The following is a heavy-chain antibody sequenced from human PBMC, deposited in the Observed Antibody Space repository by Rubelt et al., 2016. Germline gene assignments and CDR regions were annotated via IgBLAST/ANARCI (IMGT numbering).Heavy chain of an antibody. D-gene: IGHD5-12*01. Sequence: EVQLVQSGAEVKKPGESLKISCKGSGYRFTNYWIGWVRQMPGKGLEWMGLIHPGDSATRYSPASQGQVHISADKSINTAYLQWSSLKASDTAIYYCSRLMGYSTIDYWGQGTLVTVSS. CDR2: IHPGDSAT. V-gene: IGHV5-51*01. CDR1: GYRFTNYW. J-gene: IGHJ4*02. CDR3: SRLMGYSTIDY.